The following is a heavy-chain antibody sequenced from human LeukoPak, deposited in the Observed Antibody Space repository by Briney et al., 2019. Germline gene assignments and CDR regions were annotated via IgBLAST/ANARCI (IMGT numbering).Heavy chain of an antibody. D-gene: IGHD1-1*01. Sequence: PGRSLRLSCAASGFTFSSYAMPWVRQAPGKGLEWVAVISYDGSNKYYADSVKGRFTISRDNSKNTLYLQMNSLRAEDTAVYYCTRRGWNSMDAWGQGTTVTVSS. CDR3: TRRGWNSMDA. J-gene: IGHJ6*02. CDR1: GFTFSSYA. CDR2: ISYDGSNK. V-gene: IGHV3-30-3*01.